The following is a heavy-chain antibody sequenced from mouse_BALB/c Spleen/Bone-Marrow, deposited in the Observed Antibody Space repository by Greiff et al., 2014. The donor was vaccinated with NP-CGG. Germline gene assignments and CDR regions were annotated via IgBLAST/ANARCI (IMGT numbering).Heavy chain of an antibody. Sequence: VQLKESGGGLVQPGGSLKLSCATSGFPFSDYYMYWVRQTPEKRLEGVAYISNGGGSTYYPDTVKGRFTISRDNAKNTLYLQMSRPKSEDTAMYYCARHLYGNYGAMDYWGQGTSVTVSS. CDR1: GFPFSDYY. J-gene: IGHJ4*01. V-gene: IGHV5-12*02. D-gene: IGHD2-1*01. CDR2: ISNGGGST. CDR3: ARHLYGNYGAMDY.